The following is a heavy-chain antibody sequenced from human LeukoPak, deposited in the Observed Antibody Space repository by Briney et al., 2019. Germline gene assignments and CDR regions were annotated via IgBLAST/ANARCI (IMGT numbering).Heavy chain of an antibody. Sequence: GGSLRLSCAVSGVTFSNAWMSWVRQTPGKGLEWVGRIKSTADGGTTDYAAPVKGRFTISRDDSENTLYLQMNILKTEDTAVYYCTTWQRHIPHAFDVWGQGTLVTVSS. CDR3: TTWQRHIPHAFDV. V-gene: IGHV3-15*01. J-gene: IGHJ3*01. D-gene: IGHD6-25*01. CDR2: IKSTADGGTT. CDR1: GVTFSNAW.